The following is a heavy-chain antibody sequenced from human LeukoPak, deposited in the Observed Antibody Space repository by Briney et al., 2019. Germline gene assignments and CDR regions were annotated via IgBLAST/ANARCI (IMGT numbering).Heavy chain of an antibody. CDR2: MNPNSGNT. V-gene: IGHV1-8*01. CDR3: ARVKLEGYYYYYYYMDV. Sequence: GASVKVSCKASGYTFTSYDINWVRQATGQGLEWMGWMNPNSGNTGYAQKFQGRVTMTRYTSISTAYMELSSLRSEDTAVYYCARVKLEGYYYYYYYMDVWGKGTTVTVSS. J-gene: IGHJ6*03. D-gene: IGHD3-3*01. CDR1: GYTFTSYD.